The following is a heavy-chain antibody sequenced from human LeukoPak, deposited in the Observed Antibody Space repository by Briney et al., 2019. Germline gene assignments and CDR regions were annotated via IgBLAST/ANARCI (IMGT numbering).Heavy chain of an antibody. D-gene: IGHD3-10*01. V-gene: IGHV5-51*01. J-gene: IGHJ5*02. CDR3: ARQGVSLGGLANNWFDP. Sequence: GESLKISCKGSGYSFTSYWIGWVRQMPGKGLEWMGIIYPGDSDTRYSPSFQGQVTTSADKSISTAYLQWSSLKASDTAMYYCARQGVSLGGLANNWFDPWGQGTLVTVSS. CDR2: IYPGDSDT. CDR1: GYSFTSYW.